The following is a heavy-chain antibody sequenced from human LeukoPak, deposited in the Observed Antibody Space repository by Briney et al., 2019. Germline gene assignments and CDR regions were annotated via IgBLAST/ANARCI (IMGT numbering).Heavy chain of an antibody. CDR1: GFTFSSYE. CDR2: ISSSGSTI. D-gene: IGHD4-23*01. J-gene: IGHJ4*02. CDR3: ARGNGGNSCLDY. Sequence: GGSLRLSCADSGFTFSSYEMNWVRQAPGKGLEWVSYISSSGSTIYYADSVKGRFTISRDNAKNSLYLQMNSLRAEDTAVYYCARGNGGNSCLDYWGQGTLVTVSS. V-gene: IGHV3-48*03.